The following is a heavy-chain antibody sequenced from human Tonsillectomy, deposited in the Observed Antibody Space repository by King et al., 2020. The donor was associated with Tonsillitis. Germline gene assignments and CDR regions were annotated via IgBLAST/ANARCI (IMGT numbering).Heavy chain of an antibody. V-gene: IGHV3-33*01. CDR1: GFTFSSHG. D-gene: IGHD6-19*01. CDR2: IWYDGSSK. Sequence: VQLVESGGGVVQPGRSLRLSCAASGFTFSSHGMHWVRQAPGKGLEWVAVIWYDGSSKYYADSVKGRFTISRDNSNNTLYLQMNSLRAADTAVYYCARDWSVFQWLDYFDYWGQGTQVTVSS. CDR3: ARDWSVFQWLDYFDY. J-gene: IGHJ4*02.